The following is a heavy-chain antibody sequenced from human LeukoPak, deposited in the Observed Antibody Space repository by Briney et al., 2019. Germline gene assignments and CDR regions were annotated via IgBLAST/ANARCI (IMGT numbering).Heavy chain of an antibody. CDR3: ARDRRISTAGFTFDH. V-gene: IGHV1-46*01. CDR2: INSGGGGT. D-gene: IGHD6-13*01. CDR1: GYTFTNHY. Sequence: GASVKVSCKASGYTFTNHYIHWVRQAPGQGLGWMGMINSGGGGTGYAQKFQGRVTLTRDTSTSTGYMELSSLRSEDTAVYYCARDRRISTAGFTFDHWGQGTLVTVSS. J-gene: IGHJ4*02.